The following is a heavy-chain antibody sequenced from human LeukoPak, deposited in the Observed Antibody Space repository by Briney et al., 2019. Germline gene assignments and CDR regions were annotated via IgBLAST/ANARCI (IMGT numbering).Heavy chain of an antibody. Sequence: ASVKVSCKASGYTFTNYYMHWVRQAPGKGLEWMGIITASGGSTTYAQKFQGRVTMTRDTSTSTVYMELSSLRSEETAVYYCARDQGLTAPPPYGLDVWGQGTTVIVSS. CDR3: ARDQGLTAPPPYGLDV. J-gene: IGHJ6*02. CDR1: GYTFTNYY. D-gene: IGHD5-18*01. CDR2: ITASGGST. V-gene: IGHV1-46*01.